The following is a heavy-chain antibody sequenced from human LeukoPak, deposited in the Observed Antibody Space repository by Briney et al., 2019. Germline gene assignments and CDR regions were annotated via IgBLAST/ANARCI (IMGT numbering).Heavy chain of an antibody. Sequence: SETLSLTCKVSGGSIGSSGFYWGWFRQPPGKVLEWIGSIYYPGTTHYNPSLESRVTISVDTSKWQVFLTLRSVTATDTAVYYCGRHVSSGWDYFNGLDVWGQGTAVTVSS. CDR3: GRHVSSGWDYFNGLDV. V-gene: IGHV4-39*01. J-gene: IGHJ6*02. CDR1: GGSIGSSGFY. D-gene: IGHD6-19*01. CDR2: IYYPGTT.